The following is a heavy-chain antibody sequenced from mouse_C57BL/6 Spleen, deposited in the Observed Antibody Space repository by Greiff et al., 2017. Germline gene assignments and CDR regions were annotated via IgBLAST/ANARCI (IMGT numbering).Heavy chain of an antibody. J-gene: IGHJ2*01. Sequence: EVQLQQSGPELVKPGASVKISCKASGYSFTDYNMNWVKQSNGKSLEWIGVINPNYGTPSYNQKFKGKANLTVAQSSSTAYMQLNSLTSEDSAVYYCAIYGSSYEGYFDDWGQGTTLTVSS. CDR1: GYSFTDYN. CDR2: INPNYGTP. V-gene: IGHV1-39*01. D-gene: IGHD1-1*01. CDR3: AIYGSSYEGYFDD.